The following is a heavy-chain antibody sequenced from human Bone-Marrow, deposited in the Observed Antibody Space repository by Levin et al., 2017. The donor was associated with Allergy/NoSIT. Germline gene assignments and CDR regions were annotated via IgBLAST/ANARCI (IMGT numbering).Heavy chain of an antibody. D-gene: IGHD6-19*01. Sequence: SLKISCAASGFTFDDYAMHWVRQAPGKGLEWVSGISWNSGSIGYADSVKGRFTISRDNAKNYLYLQMNSLRAEDTALYYGARARDSRGRSGFDSWGQGPLVTVSS. CDR2: ISWNSGSI. V-gene: IGHV3-9*01. CDR1: GFTFDDYA. CDR3: ARARDSRGRSGFDS. J-gene: IGHJ4*02.